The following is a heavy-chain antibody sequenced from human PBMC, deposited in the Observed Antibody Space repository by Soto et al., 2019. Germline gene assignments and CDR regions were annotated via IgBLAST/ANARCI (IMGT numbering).Heavy chain of an antibody. Sequence: GGSLRLSCAASGFTFSSYGMHWVRQAPGKGLEWVAVISYDGSNKYYADSVKGRFTISRDNSKNTLYLQMNSLRAEDTAVYYCAKDREIARWLQLLGGFAYWGQGTLVTVSS. J-gene: IGHJ4*02. V-gene: IGHV3-30*18. CDR1: GFTFSSYG. D-gene: IGHD5-12*01. CDR2: ISYDGSNK. CDR3: AKDREIARWLQLLGGFAY.